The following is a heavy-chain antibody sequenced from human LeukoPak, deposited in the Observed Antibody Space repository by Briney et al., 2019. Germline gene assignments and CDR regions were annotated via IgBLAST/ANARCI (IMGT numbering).Heavy chain of an antibody. CDR1: GGSISSYY. CDR3: ARRGWSGYSQHYYYGMDV. J-gene: IGHJ6*02. V-gene: IGHV4-59*08. D-gene: IGHD3-3*01. CDR2: IYYSRST. Sequence: PSETLSLTCTVSGGSISSYYWSWIRQPPGKGLEWIGYIYYSRSTNYNPSLKSRVTISVDTSKNQFSLKLSSVTAADTAVYYCARRGWSGYSQHYYYGMDVWGQGTTVTVSS.